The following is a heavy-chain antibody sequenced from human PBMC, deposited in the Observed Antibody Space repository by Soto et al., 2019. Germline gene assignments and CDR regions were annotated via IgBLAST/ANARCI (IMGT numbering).Heavy chain of an antibody. CDR3: ARMVRGSTVGYYYYMDV. J-gene: IGHJ6*03. V-gene: IGHV1-18*01. CDR2: ISPYNGDT. Sequence: QVQLVQSGAKVKKPGASVKVSCKTSGYTFTSHGISWVRQAPGQGHEWMGWISPYNGDTNYAQKLQGRVSVTTDSSTRTAYMELRSLRTEDTAVYYCARMVRGSTVGYYYYMDVWGKGTTVTVSS. CDR1: GYTFTSHG. D-gene: IGHD3-10*01.